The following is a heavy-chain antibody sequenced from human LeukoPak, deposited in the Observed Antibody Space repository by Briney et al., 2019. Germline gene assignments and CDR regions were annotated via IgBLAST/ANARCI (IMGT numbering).Heavy chain of an antibody. J-gene: IGHJ6*02. CDR3: AREGNYYDMDV. CDR2: IFSGGTT. V-gene: IGHV3-53*01. CDR1: GFTVSSNY. Sequence: GGSLRLSCAASGFTVSSNYMSWVRQAPGKGLEWVSVIFSGGTTYYADSVKGRFTVSRDNSKNTLYLQMNSLRAEDTAVYYCAREGNYYDMDVWGQGTTVTVSS.